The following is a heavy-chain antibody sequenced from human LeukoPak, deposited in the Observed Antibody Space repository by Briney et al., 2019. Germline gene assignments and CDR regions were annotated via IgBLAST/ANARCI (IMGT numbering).Heavy chain of an antibody. V-gene: IGHV1-2*02. CDR2: INPNSGGT. D-gene: IGHD5-18*01. CDR1: GYTFTGYY. Sequence: ASVKVSCKASGYTFTGYYMHWVRQAPGQVLEWMGWINPNSGGTNYAQKFQGRVTMTRDTSISTAYMELSRLRSDDTAVYYCATDTRGYSSYDPWGQGTLVTVSS. CDR3: ATDTRGYSSYDP. J-gene: IGHJ5*02.